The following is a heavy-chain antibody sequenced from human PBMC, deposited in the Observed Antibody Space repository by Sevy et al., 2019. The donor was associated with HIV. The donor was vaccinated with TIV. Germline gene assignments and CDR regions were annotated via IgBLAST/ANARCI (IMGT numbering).Heavy chain of an antibody. Sequence: SETLSLTCTVSGCSISSSSYYWGWIRQPPGKGLEWIGSIYYSGGTYYNPSLKSRVTISVDTSKNQFSRKLSSVTAADTAVYYCARLPYDFWSGYPLVNWFDPWGQGTLVTVSS. CDR1: GCSISSSSYY. V-gene: IGHV4-39*01. CDR3: ARLPYDFWSGYPLVNWFDP. CDR2: IYYSGGT. J-gene: IGHJ5*02. D-gene: IGHD3-3*01.